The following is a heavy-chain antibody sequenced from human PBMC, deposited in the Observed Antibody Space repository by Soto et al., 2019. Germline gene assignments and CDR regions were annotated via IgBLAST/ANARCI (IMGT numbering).Heavy chain of an antibody. Sequence: GGSLRLSCAASGFTFSSYEMNWVRQAPGKGLEWVSDITSTGSTRYYADSVKGRFTISRDNAKNSLYLQMNSLRAEDTAVYYCARGYCTSSACHWNFDYWGQGTLVTVSS. V-gene: IGHV3-48*03. CDR3: ARGYCTSSACHWNFDY. CDR2: ITSTGSTR. D-gene: IGHD2-8*02. CDR1: GFTFSSYE. J-gene: IGHJ4*02.